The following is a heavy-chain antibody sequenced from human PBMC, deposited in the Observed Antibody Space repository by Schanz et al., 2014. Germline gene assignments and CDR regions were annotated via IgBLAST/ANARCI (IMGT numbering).Heavy chain of an antibody. CDR3: AKVRYSSGWRGDYFDE. CDR1: EFTFSTDA. V-gene: IGHV3-23*01. D-gene: IGHD6-25*01. CDR2: ISASGGDT. J-gene: IGHJ4*02. Sequence: DVHLLESGGGLVQPGGSLRLSCAAFEFTFSTDAMSWVRQAPGKGLEWLSVISASGGDTYYADSVKGRFTISRDNSKNTLYLQMNSLRAEDTAVYYCAKVRYSSGWRGDYFDEWGQGTLVNVAS.